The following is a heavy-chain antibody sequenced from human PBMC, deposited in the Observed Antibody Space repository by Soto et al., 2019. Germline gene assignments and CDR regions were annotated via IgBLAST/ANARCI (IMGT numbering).Heavy chain of an antibody. CDR2: IYPGDSDT. D-gene: IGHD2-15*01. CDR3: ASVGVVVAAGHAFDI. V-gene: IGHV5-51*01. CDR1: GYSFTSYW. Sequence: GESLKISCKGSGYSFTSYWIGWVRQMPGKGLEWMGIIYPGDSDTRYSPSFQGQVTISADKSISTAYLQGSSLKASDTAMYYCASVGVVVAAGHAFDIWGQGTMVTVSS. J-gene: IGHJ3*02.